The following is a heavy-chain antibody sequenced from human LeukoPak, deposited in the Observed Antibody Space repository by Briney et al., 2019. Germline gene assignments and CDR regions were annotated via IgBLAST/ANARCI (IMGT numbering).Heavy chain of an antibody. Sequence: GGSLRLSCAASGFTFSSYSMNWVRQAPGKGLEWVSSISSSSSYIYYADSVKGRFTISRDNAKNSLYLQMNSLRAEDTAVYYCASFVGGSGSRDYWGQGTLVTVSS. CDR3: ASFVGGSGSRDY. CDR2: ISSSSSYI. CDR1: GFTFSSYS. V-gene: IGHV3-21*01. J-gene: IGHJ4*02. D-gene: IGHD3-10*01.